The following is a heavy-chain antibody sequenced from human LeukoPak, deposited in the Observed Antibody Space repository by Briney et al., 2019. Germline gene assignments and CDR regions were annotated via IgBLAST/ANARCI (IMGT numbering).Heavy chain of an antibody. CDR2: IRDGGRSK. CDR3: AKGRRDVPANDAFDI. V-gene: IGHV3-30*02. J-gene: IGHJ3*02. CDR1: GFSFSDSG. Sequence: GGSLRLSCATSGFSFSDSGIHWVRQAPDRGLEWVAFIRDGGRSKFYAGSVKGRFTISRDNPENTVHLQMNSLRTEDTAIYYCAKGRRDVPANDAFDIWGQGTMVTVSS.